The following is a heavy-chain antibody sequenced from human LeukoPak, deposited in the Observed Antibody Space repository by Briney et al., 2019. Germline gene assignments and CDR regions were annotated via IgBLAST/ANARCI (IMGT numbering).Heavy chain of an antibody. V-gene: IGHV1-3*01. CDR3: ASSIYPYYDSSGYYR. Sequence: AASVKVSCKASGHTFSSYAMHWVRQAPGQRLEWMGWINAGNGNTKYSQKLQGRVTMTTDTSTSTAYMELRGLRSDDTAVYYCASSIYPYYDSSGYYRWGQGTLVTVSS. CDR2: INAGNGNT. D-gene: IGHD3-22*01. CDR1: GHTFSSYA. J-gene: IGHJ1*01.